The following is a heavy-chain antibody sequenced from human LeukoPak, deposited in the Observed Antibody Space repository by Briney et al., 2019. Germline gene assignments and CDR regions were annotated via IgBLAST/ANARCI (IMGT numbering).Heavy chain of an antibody. CDR1: GFTFSSYS. CDR2: ISSSSSYI. CDR3: ARTIAASGTLDFDY. V-gene: IGHV3-21*01. Sequence: GGSLRLSCAASGFTFSSYSMNWVRQAPGKGLEWVSSISSSSSYIYCADSVKGRFTISRDNAKNSLYLQMNSLRAEDTAVYYCARTIAASGTLDFDYWGQGTLVIVSS. D-gene: IGHD6-13*01. J-gene: IGHJ4*02.